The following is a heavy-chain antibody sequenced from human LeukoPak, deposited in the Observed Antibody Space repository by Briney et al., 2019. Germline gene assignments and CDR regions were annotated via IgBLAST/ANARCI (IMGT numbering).Heavy chain of an antibody. Sequence: SETLSLTCTVSGVSISSGGYYWSWLRQHPGEGRELIGYIYYSGSTYYNPTLKSRVTISVDTSKNQFSLKLSSVTAADTAVYYCARAPYCSSTSCYSPSNWFDPWGQGTLVTVSS. CDR1: GVSISSGGYY. J-gene: IGHJ5*02. CDR3: ARAPYCSSTSCYSPSNWFDP. D-gene: IGHD2-2*02. V-gene: IGHV4-31*03. CDR2: IYYSGST.